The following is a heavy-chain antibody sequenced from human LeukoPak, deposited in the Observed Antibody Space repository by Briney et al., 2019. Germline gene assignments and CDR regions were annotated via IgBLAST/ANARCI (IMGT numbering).Heavy chain of an antibody. CDR2: ISSSSSYI. CDR3: ARDSTSGGAYYFDY. D-gene: IGHD2-15*01. J-gene: IGHJ4*02. CDR1: GFTFSSYS. V-gene: IGHV3-21*01. Sequence: GGSLRLSCAASGFTFSSYSMNWVRQAPGKGLEWVSSISSSSSYIYYADSVKGRFTISRDNAKNSLYLQMNSLRAEDTAMYYCARDSTSGGAYYFDYWGQGTLVTVSS.